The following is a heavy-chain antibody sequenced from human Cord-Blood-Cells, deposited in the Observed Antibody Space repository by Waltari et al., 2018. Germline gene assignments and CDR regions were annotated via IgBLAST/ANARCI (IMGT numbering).Heavy chain of an antibody. CDR3: ARQAMGDLWSGYYTSVDY. V-gene: IGHV5-51*01. J-gene: IGHJ4*02. D-gene: IGHD3-3*01. CDR2: IYPVDSVT. CDR1: GYSFTSYW. Sequence: EVQLVQSGAEVKKPGESLKISCKGSGYSFTSYWIGWVRQMPGKGLRWMGIIYPVDSVTRYVPSSQGQVTISAAKSITTAYLQWSSLKASDTAMYYCARQAMGDLWSGYYTSVDYWGQGTLVTVSS.